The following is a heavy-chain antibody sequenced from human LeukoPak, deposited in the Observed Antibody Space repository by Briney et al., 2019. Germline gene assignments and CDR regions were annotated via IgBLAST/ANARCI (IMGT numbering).Heavy chain of an antibody. J-gene: IGHJ6*03. CDR1: GGSISSYY. V-gene: IGHV4-4*07. CDR2: IYTSGST. Sequence: SETLSLTCTVSGGSISSYYWSWIRQPAGKGLEWIGRIYTSGSTNYNPSLKSRVTMSVDTSKNQFSLKLSSVTAADTAVYYCARSSDYGDYVYYYYYMDVWGKGTTVTVSS. CDR3: ARSSDYGDYVYYYYYMDV. D-gene: IGHD4-17*01.